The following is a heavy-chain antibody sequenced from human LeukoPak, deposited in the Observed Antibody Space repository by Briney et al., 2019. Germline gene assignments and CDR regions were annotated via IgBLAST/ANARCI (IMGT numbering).Heavy chain of an antibody. J-gene: IGHJ4*02. V-gene: IGHV3-66*01. CDR2: IYSGGST. Sequence: PGGSLRLSCAASGFTFSSYAMSWVRQAPGKGLEWVSVIYSGGSTYYADSVKGRFTISRDNSKNTLYLQMNSLRAEDTAVYYCAREGDTAMVRSGFDYWGQGTLVTVSS. D-gene: IGHD5-18*01. CDR1: GFTFSSYA. CDR3: AREGDTAMVRSGFDY.